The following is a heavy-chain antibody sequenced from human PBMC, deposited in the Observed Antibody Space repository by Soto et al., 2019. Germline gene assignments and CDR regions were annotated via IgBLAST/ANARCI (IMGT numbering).Heavy chain of an antibody. CDR3: ARGAGSYSGYDYLFDY. Sequence: GGSLRLSCAASGFTFSDYYMRWIRHAPGKGLEWVSYIRTSGGTIYYADSVKGRFTISRDNAKNSLFLQMNSLRAEDTAVYYCARGAGSYSGYDYLFDYWGQGTLVTVSS. D-gene: IGHD5-12*01. CDR2: IRTSGGTI. CDR1: GFTFSDYY. J-gene: IGHJ4*02. V-gene: IGHV3-11*01.